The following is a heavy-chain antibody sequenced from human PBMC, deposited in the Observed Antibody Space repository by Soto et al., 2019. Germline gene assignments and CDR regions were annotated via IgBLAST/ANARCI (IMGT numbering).Heavy chain of an antibody. CDR3: ARHDSGTMVRGVAFAY. Sequence: PSETLSLTCTVSGGSISSSSYYRGLIRQPPGKGLEWIGSIYYSGSTYYNPSLKSRVTISVDTSKNQFSLKLSSVTAADTAVYYCARHDSGTMVRGVAFAYRGQGTLVTVSS. V-gene: IGHV4-39*01. D-gene: IGHD3-10*01. CDR1: GGSISSSSYY. J-gene: IGHJ4*02. CDR2: IYYSGST.